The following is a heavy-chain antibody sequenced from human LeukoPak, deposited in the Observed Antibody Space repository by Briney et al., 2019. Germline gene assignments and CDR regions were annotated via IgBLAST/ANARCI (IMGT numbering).Heavy chain of an antibody. CDR1: GGSISCTNYY. V-gene: IGHV4-39*02. J-gene: IGHJ6*03. D-gene: IGHD6-13*01. Sequence: TSETLSLTCTVSGGSISCTNYYWGWIRQPPGKGLEWIASVYFSGGTYYNPSLESRVTISVDTSKNHFSLKLSSVTAADTAVYYCARLRGYTSSRAHNYYYYYYMDVWGKGTTVTVSS. CDR3: ARLRGYTSSRAHNYYYYYYMDV. CDR2: VYFSGGT.